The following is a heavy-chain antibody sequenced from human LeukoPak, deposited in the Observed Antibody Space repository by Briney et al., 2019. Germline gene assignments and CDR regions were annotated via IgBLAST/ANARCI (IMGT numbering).Heavy chain of an antibody. D-gene: IGHD5-18*01. CDR3: AKDTEYRYGYDRAPDSYDI. Sequence: PSDSLTLTCTASGFTFSNYSMTWIRQPPGKGLEWVASISGSGGSTYYPDSVKGRFTISRDNSKNTLYLQMNSLRAEDTAVYYCAKDTEYRYGYDRAPDSYDIWGQGTMVTVSS. V-gene: IGHV3-23*01. CDR1: GFTFSNYS. CDR2: ISGSGGST. J-gene: IGHJ3*02.